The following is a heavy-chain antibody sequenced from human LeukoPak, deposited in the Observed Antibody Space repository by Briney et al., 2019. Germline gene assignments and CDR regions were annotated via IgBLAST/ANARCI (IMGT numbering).Heavy chain of an antibody. CDR1: GFTFSHYY. CDR3: ARDPLAAGDY. CDR2: ISSSGSTI. Sequence: GVSLRLFCGASGFTFSHYYMSWIRQAPGKGLEWVSYISSSGSTIYYADSVKGRFTISRDNAKNSLYLQMNSLRAEDTAVYYCARDPLAAGDYWGQGTLVTVSS. V-gene: IGHV3-11*01. J-gene: IGHJ4*02. D-gene: IGHD6-19*01.